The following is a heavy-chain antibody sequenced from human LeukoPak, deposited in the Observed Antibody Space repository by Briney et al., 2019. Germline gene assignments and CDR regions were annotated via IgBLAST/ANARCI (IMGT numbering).Heavy chain of an antibody. D-gene: IGHD1-26*01. V-gene: IGHV3-23*01. Sequence: GGSLRLCWAASGFAFSSYAMSWVRQAPGKGLEWVSHISRSGGSTYYADSVKGRFTISRDNSKNTLHLQMNSLRVEDTAVYYCAKDWGSYSGGSFDYWGQGTLVTVSS. CDR1: GFAFSSYA. CDR2: ISRSGGST. J-gene: IGHJ4*02. CDR3: AKDWGSYSGGSFDY.